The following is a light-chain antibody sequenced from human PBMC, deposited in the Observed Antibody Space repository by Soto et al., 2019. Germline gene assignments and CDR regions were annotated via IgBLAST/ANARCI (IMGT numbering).Light chain of an antibody. Sequence: EIVLTQSPGTLSLSPGERATLSCRASQSVSSNYLAWYQQKPGQAPRLLIYGASSRATGIPVRFSGSGTGTDFTLTISRLEPEDFAVYYCQQYGETPWTFGQGTKVDIK. J-gene: IGKJ1*01. CDR2: GAS. CDR1: QSVSSNY. V-gene: IGKV3-20*01. CDR3: QQYGETPWT.